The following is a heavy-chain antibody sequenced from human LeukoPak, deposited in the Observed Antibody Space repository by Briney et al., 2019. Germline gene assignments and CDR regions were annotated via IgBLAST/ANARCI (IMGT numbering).Heavy chain of an antibody. CDR1: GFTVSSNY. V-gene: IGHV3-23*01. CDR2: ISGSGGST. CDR3: AKRHQNYYDSSGYYIDY. Sequence: GGSLRLSCAASGFTVSSNYMSWVRQAPGKGLEWVSAISGSGGSTYYADSVKGRFTISRDNSKNTLYLQMNSLRAEDTAVYDCAKRHQNYYDSSGYYIDYWGQGTLVTVSS. J-gene: IGHJ4*02. D-gene: IGHD3-22*01.